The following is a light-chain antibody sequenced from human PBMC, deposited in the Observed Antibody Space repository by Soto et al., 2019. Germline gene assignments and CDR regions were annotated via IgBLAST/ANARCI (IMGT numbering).Light chain of an antibody. Sequence: QPVLTQPPSASGSPGQSVTISCTGTSSDVGAYKYVSWYQQHPGKAPKLMIYAVSERPSGVPDRFSGSKSGNTASLTVSGLQAEDEADYYCSSYADTNNLLFGGGTKLTVL. CDR1: SSDVGAYKY. CDR2: AVS. CDR3: SSYADTNNLL. J-gene: IGLJ2*01. V-gene: IGLV2-8*01.